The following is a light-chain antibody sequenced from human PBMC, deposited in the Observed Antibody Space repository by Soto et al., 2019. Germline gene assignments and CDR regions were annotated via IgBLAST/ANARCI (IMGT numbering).Light chain of an antibody. V-gene: IGLV2-14*03. Sequence: QSALTQPASVSGSPGQSITISCTGTSSDVGGYNYVSWYQQHPGKAPKLMISDVSNRPSGVSNRFSGSKSGNTASLTISGLQAEDEADYYCCSYTSSSTPVVFGGGTTLTVL. CDR1: SSDVGGYNY. CDR2: DVS. J-gene: IGLJ2*01. CDR3: CSYTSSSTPVV.